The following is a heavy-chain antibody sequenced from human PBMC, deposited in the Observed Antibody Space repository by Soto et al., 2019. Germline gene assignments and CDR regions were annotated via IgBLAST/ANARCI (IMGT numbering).Heavy chain of an antibody. CDR3: ATSQKGYNWNYLDH. Sequence: SETLSLTCAVSGASISGSYYYWAWLRQSPGKGPEWIGSVFYTGFTSYNPSLESRVSVSVDTSKSQFSLKLSAVTAADTAVYYCATSQKGYNWNYLDHWGQGALVTVSS. V-gene: IGHV4-39*01. J-gene: IGHJ4*02. CDR1: GASISGSYYY. D-gene: IGHD1-20*01. CDR2: VFYTGFT.